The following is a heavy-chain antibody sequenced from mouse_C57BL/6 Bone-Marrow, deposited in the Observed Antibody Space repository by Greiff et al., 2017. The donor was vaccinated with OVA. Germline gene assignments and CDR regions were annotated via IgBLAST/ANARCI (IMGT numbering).Heavy chain of an antibody. Sequence: QVQLQQPGAELVRPGTSVTLSCKASGYTFTSYWMHWVKQRPGQGLEWIGVIDPSDSYTNYNQKFKGKATLTVDTSSSTAYMQLSSLTSEDSAVYYCARELLRYWGQGTLVTVSA. V-gene: IGHV1-59*01. CDR1: GYTFTSYW. CDR3: ARELLRY. J-gene: IGHJ3*01. CDR2: IDPSDSYT. D-gene: IGHD1-1*01.